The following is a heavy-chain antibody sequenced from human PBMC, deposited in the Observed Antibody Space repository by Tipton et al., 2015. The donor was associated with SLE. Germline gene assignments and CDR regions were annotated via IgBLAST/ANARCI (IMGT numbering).Heavy chain of an antibody. Sequence: LSLTCTVSGGSISSYYWSWIRQPPGKGLEWIGYIYYSGSTNYNPSLKSRVTISVDTSKNQFSLKLSSVTAADTAVYYCARLGITMIVVAHWYFDLWGRGTLVTVSS. CDR1: GGSISSYY. D-gene: IGHD3-22*01. J-gene: IGHJ2*01. CDR3: ARLGITMIVVAHWYFDL. CDR2: IYYSGST. V-gene: IGHV4-59*08.